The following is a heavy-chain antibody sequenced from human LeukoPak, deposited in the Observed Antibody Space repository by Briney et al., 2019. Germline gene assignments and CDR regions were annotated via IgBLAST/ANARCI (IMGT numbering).Heavy chain of an antibody. J-gene: IGHJ4*02. V-gene: IGHV3-30-3*01. Sequence: GRSLRLSCAASGFTFSSYAMHWVRQAPGKGLEWVAVISYDGSNKYYAGSVKGRFTISRDNSKNTLYLQMNSLRAEDTAVYYCARDPDYDSSGYWGQGTLVTVSS. CDR3: ARDPDYDSSGY. D-gene: IGHD3-22*01. CDR1: GFTFSSYA. CDR2: ISYDGSNK.